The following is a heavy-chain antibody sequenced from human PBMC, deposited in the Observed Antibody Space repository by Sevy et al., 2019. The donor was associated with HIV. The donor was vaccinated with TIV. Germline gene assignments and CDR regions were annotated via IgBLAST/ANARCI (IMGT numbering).Heavy chain of an antibody. D-gene: IGHD3-10*01. J-gene: IGHJ4*02. Sequence: GGSLRLSCVASGFTVSGNFMNWVRQVPGKGLQWVSIIYIDGRTLYADSVMGRFTISRDNSKNTLYLQMNSLRAEDTAIYYSARGGERPNLADYWGQGTLVTVSS. CDR3: ARGGERPNLADY. CDR1: GFTVSGNF. CDR2: IYIDGRT. V-gene: IGHV3-53*01.